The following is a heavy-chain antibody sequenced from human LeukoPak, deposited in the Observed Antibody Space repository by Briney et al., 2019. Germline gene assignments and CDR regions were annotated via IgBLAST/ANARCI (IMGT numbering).Heavy chain of an antibody. D-gene: IGHD4-17*01. V-gene: IGHV4-59*01. Sequence: SETLSLTCTISGGSISNYYWSWIRRPPGKGLEWIGYIYYSGSTNYNPSLKSRVTISVDTSKNQFSLRLSSVTAADTAVYYCARMTSMTTSRGFFFDFWGQGTLVTVSS. J-gene: IGHJ4*02. CDR3: ARMTSMTTSRGFFFDF. CDR2: IYYSGST. CDR1: GGSISNYY.